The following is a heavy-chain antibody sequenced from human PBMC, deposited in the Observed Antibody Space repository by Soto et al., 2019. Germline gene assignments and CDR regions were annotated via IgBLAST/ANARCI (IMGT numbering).Heavy chain of an antibody. CDR1: GGSITSSH. J-gene: IGHJ5*02. V-gene: IGHV4-4*07. CDR2: IYSNGST. Sequence: QVQLQESGPGLVTPSETLSLTCSVSGGSITSSHWNWIRQAAGEGLEWIGRIYSNGSTNYNPSLKSRVTLSVDTSKNQFSLKVRSLTAADTALYYCAREGVAAEGTWWFDPWGQGTLVSVSS. D-gene: IGHD6-13*01. CDR3: AREGVAAEGTWWFDP.